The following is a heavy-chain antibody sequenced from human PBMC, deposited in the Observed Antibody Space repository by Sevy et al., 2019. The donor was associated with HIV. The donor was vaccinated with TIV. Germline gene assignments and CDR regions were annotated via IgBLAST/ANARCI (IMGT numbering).Heavy chain of an antibody. J-gene: IGHJ4*02. Sequence: GGSLRLSCAASGFTFSSYGMHWVRQAPGKGLEWVAVISYDGSNKYYADSVKGRFTISRDNSKNMLYLQMNSLRAEDTAVYYCAKLGPYYGSGKDYFDYWGQGTLVTVSS. CDR3: AKLGPYYGSGKDYFDY. V-gene: IGHV3-30*18. CDR2: ISYDGSNK. CDR1: GFTFSSYG. D-gene: IGHD3-10*01.